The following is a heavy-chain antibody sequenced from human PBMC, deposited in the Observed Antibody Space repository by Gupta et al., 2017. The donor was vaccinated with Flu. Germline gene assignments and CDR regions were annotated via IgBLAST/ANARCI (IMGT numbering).Heavy chain of an antibody. Sequence: EVRLLGSGGGLVQPGGSLGLPCEALGFNFASLALRWARQAPGKGLEWVSVISGSGGSTYYADSVKGRFTISRDNSKNTLYLQMNSLRAEDTAVYYCAKDDYGDYGGFDYWGQGTLVTVSS. D-gene: IGHD4-17*01. CDR1: GFNFASLA. V-gene: IGHV3-23*01. CDR3: AKDDYGDYGGFDY. J-gene: IGHJ4*02. CDR2: ISGSGGST.